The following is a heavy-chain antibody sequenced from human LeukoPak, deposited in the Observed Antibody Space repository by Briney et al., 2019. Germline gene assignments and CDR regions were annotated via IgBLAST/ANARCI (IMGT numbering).Heavy chain of an antibody. CDR1: GFTFSTYA. Sequence: PGGSLRLSCAASGFTFSTYAVSWVRQAPGKGLEWVSTFTGGGTGTYYADSVKGRFTISRDNSKNTLYLQMNSLRADDTAVYYCTKTTASGCPTCYGYFGYGGQGPLVTVSS. D-gene: IGHD2-2*01. CDR3: TKTTASGCPTCYGYFGY. J-gene: IGHJ4*02. V-gene: IGHV3-23*01. CDR2: FTGGGTGT.